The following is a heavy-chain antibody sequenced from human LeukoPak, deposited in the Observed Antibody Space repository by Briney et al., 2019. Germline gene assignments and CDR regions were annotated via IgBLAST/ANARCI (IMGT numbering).Heavy chain of an antibody. J-gene: IGHJ4*02. D-gene: IGHD3-3*01. CDR1: GGSISSGSYY. Sequence: SETLSLTCTVSGGSISSGSYYWSWIRQPAGKGLEWIGRIYTSGSTNYNPSLKSRVTISVDTSKNQFSLKLSSVTAADTAVYYCAGVRGDFWSGYDYWGQGTLVTVSS. V-gene: IGHV4-61*02. CDR3: AGVRGDFWSGYDY. CDR2: IYTSGST.